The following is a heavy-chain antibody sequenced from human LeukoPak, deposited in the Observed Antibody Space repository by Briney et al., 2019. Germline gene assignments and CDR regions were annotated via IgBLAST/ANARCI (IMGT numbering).Heavy chain of an antibody. CDR2: IYYSGST. V-gene: IGHV4-39*01. J-gene: IGHJ4*02. Sequence: PSESLSLTCTVSGDSISSSSYYWGWHRQPPGKGLEWIGSIYYSGSTFYNPSLKSRVTISVDTSRNQSSLKLSSVTAADTAVYHCARGLRWGQGTLVTVSS. CDR1: GDSISSSSYY. CDR3: ARGLR.